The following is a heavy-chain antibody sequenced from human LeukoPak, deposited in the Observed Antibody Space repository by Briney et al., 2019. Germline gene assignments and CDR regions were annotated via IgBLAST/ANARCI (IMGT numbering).Heavy chain of an antibody. CDR1: GFTFSSYA. V-gene: IGHV3-30-3*01. CDR3: ARVGIAAAGARSDY. J-gene: IGHJ4*02. Sequence: GGSLRLSCAAFGFTFSSYAMHWVRQAPGKGLEWVAVISYDGSNKYYADSVKGRFTISRDNSKNTLYLQMNSLRAEDTAVYYCARVGIAAAGARSDYWGQGTLVTVSS. D-gene: IGHD6-13*01. CDR2: ISYDGSNK.